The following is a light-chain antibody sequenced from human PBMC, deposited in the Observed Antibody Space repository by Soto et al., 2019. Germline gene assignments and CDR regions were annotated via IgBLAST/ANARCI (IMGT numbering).Light chain of an antibody. V-gene: IGLV4-60*02. J-gene: IGLJ2*01. CDR1: SGHSSYI. CDR2: LEGSGSY. Sequence: QSVLTQSSSASASLGSSVKLTCTLSSGHSSYIIAWHHQQPGKAPRYLMKLEGSGSYNKGSGVPDRFSGSSSGAARYLTISILQFEDEANYYCETWDSNTRVFGGGTKLTVL. CDR3: ETWDSNTRV.